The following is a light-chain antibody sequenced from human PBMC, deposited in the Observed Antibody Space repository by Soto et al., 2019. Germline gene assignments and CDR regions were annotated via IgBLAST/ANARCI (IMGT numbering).Light chain of an antibody. V-gene: IGLV2-14*01. J-gene: IGLJ3*02. CDR1: SSDIGGYNY. CDR3: SSYTTSTTWV. CDR2: EVS. Sequence: QSALTQPASVSGSPGQSITISCTGTSSDIGGYNYVSWYQQHPGKAPKVMIYEVSNRPSGVSYRFSASKSGNTASLTISGLQAEDEADYYCSSYTTSTTWVFGGGTKLTVL.